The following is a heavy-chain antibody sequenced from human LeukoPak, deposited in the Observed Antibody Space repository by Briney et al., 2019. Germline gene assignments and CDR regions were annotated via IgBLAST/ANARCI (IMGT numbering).Heavy chain of an antibody. D-gene: IGHD2-21*02. J-gene: IGHJ3*02. CDR1: GYTFTGYY. CDR3: ARGSPRHIVVVTAICAFGI. V-gene: IGHV1-2*02. Sequence: ASVKVSCKASGYTFTGYYMHWVRQAPGQGLEWMGWINPNSGGTNYAQKFQGRVTMTRDTSISTAYMELSRLRSDDTAVYYCARGSPRHIVVVTAICAFGIWGQGTMVTVSS. CDR2: INPNSGGT.